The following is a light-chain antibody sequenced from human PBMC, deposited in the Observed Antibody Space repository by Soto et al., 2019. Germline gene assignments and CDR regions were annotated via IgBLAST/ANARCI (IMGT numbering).Light chain of an antibody. CDR3: QQRSNWPPRT. J-gene: IGKJ1*01. Sequence: EIVLTQSPATLSLSPGERATLSCRASQSVSSNLAWYQQKPGQAPRLLIYDASNRATGIPARFSGSGSGTDFTLTISSLEPEDFAVYYCQQRSNWPPRTFGEGTKVEIK. V-gene: IGKV3-11*01. CDR1: QSVSSN. CDR2: DAS.